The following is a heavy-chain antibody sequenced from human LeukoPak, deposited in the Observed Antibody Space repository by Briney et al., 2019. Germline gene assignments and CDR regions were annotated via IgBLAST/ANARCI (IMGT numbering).Heavy chain of an antibody. CDR3: AKDFGHYYDFWSGYMGN. CDR2: IYSGGST. CDR1: GFTVSSNY. J-gene: IGHJ4*02. Sequence: GGSLRLSCAASGFTVSSNYMSWVRQAPGKGLEWVSVIYSGGSTYYADSVKGRFTISRDNSKNTLYLQMNSLRAEDTAVYYCAKDFGHYYDFWSGYMGNWGQGTPVTVSS. V-gene: IGHV3-53*01. D-gene: IGHD3-3*01.